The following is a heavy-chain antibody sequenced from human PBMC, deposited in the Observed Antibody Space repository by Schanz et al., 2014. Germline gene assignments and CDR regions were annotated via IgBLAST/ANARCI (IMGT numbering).Heavy chain of an antibody. CDR1: GFSVSNTY. D-gene: IGHD3-10*01. J-gene: IGHJ4*02. V-gene: IGHV3-66*01. Sequence: VQLVESGGGVAQPGGSLRLSCAVSGFSVSNTYMHWVRQPPGKGLEWVSVINSAGTTYYADSVKGRFTFSRDSSKNTVYLQMDSLRADDTSVYYCARGRGYIIGQWGQGILVTVSS. CDR3: ARGRGYIIGQ. CDR2: INSAGTT.